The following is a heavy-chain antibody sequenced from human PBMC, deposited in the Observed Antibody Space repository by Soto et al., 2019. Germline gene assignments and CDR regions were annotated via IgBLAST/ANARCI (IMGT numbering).Heavy chain of an antibody. CDR1: GGSISSSSYY. CDR2: LYYSGST. D-gene: IGHD3-22*01. CDR3: VGSGYSPFDY. V-gene: IGHV4-39*01. Sequence: SLTCTVSGGSISSSSYYWGWIRQPPGKGLEWIGSLYYSGSTYYNPSLKSRVTISVDTSKNQFSLKLSSVTAADTAVYYCVGSGYSPFDYWGQGTLVTVSS. J-gene: IGHJ4*02.